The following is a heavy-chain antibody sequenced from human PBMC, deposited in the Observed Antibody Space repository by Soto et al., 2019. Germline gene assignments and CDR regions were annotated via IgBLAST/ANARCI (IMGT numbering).Heavy chain of an antibody. D-gene: IGHD2-2*01. CDR3: ARDRAFCSGTNCRRGSIYYYYMDV. CDR2: IKQDGSET. J-gene: IGHJ6*03. CDR1: GFTFSGHW. V-gene: IGHV3-7*01. Sequence: EVHLVESGGGLVQPGGYLRLSCAASGFTFSGHWMSWVRQAPGKGLEWVAHIKQDGSETFYVGSVKGRFTISRDNAKNSLDLQMNSLRAEDTALYYCARDRAFCSGTNCRRGSIYYYYMDVWGNGTTVTVSS.